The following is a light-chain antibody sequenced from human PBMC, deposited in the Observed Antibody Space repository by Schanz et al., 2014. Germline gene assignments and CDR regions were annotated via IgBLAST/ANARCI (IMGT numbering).Light chain of an antibody. Sequence: DIHMTQSPSTLSASVGDRVTITCRASQSFTSWLAWYQLKPGKAPKLLIYDASSLESGVPSRFSGSGSGTEFTLTISSLQPDDFATYYCQQYNTYSLTFGGGTKVEIK. CDR3: QQYNTYSLT. CDR2: DAS. CDR1: QSFTSW. J-gene: IGKJ4*01. V-gene: IGKV1-5*01.